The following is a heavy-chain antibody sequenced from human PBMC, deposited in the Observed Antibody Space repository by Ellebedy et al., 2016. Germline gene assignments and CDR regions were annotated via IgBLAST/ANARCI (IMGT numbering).Heavy chain of an antibody. Sequence: SGPTLVKPTQTLTLTCTFSGFSLSTSGVGVGWIRQPPGKALEWLALIYWDDDKRYSPFLKSRLTLTKETSKNQVVLTMTNMDPVDTATYYCAHSIIDGSTIWSSWYVFDYWGRGTLVTVSS. CDR1: GFSLSTSGVG. CDR2: IYWDDDK. J-gene: IGHJ4*02. D-gene: IGHD6-13*01. V-gene: IGHV2-5*02. CDR3: AHSIIDGSTIWSSWYVFDY.